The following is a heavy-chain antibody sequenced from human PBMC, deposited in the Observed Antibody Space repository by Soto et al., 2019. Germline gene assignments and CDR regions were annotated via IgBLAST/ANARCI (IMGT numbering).Heavy chain of an antibody. V-gene: IGHV3-30*18. D-gene: IGHD4-17*01. J-gene: IGHJ4*02. Sequence: GGSLRLSCAASGFTFSSYGMHWVRQAPGKGLEWVAVISYDGSNKYYADSVKGRFTISRDNSKNTLYLQMNSLRAEDTAVYYCAKDDYGDYVPFDYWGQGTLVTVSS. CDR1: GFTFSSYG. CDR2: ISYDGSNK. CDR3: AKDDYGDYVPFDY.